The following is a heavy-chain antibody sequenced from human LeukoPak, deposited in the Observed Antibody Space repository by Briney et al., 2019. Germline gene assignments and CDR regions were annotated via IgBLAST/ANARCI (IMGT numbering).Heavy chain of an antibody. CDR3: AKDRKATGYYFDY. CDR2: ISFNSRYI. CDR1: GFTFSDYS. V-gene: IGHV3-21*01. D-gene: IGHD5-24*01. J-gene: IGHJ4*02. Sequence: GGSLRLSCAASGFTFSDYSMNWVRQAPGKGLEWVSSISFNSRYIYYADSVKGRFTISRDNSKNTLYLQMNSLRAEDTAVYYCAKDRKATGYYFDYWGQGTLVTVSS.